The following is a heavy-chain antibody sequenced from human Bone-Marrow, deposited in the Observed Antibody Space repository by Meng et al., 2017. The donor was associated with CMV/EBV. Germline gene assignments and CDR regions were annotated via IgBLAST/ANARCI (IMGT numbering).Heavy chain of an antibody. CDR3: AREVAYINYYYGMDV. J-gene: IGHJ6*02. CDR2: IRYDGSHK. V-gene: IGHV3-30*02. D-gene: IGHD2-21*01. CDR1: GFTFSSYG. Sequence: GESLKISCAASGFTFSSYGMHWARQAPGKGLEWVAFIRYDGSHKYYADSVKGRFSISRDNAKNSLYLQMNSLRAEDTAVYYCAREVAYINYYYGMDVWGQGTTVAVSS.